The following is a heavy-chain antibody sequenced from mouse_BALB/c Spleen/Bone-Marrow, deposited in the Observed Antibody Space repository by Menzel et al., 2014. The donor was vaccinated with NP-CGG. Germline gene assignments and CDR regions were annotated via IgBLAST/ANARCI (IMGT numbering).Heavy chain of an antibody. CDR1: GYTFTSYV. CDR3: ARSLYGYDWYFDV. D-gene: IGHD2-2*01. CDR2: INPYNDGT. J-gene: IGHJ1*01. Sequence: SGPELVKPGASVKMSCKASGYTFTSYVMHWVKQKPGQGLEWIGYINPYNDGTKYNEKFKGKATLTSDKSSSTAYMELSSLTSEDSAVYYCARSLYGYDWYFDVWDAGTTVTVSS. V-gene: IGHV1-14*01.